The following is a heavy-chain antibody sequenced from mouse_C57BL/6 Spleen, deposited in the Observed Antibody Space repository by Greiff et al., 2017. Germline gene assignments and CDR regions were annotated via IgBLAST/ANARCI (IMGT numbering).Heavy chain of an antibody. V-gene: IGHV1-50*01. D-gene: IGHD2-4*01. J-gene: IGHJ2*01. CDR3: ARKEYDYGGGYYFDY. CDR1: GYTFTSYW. CDR2: IDTSDSYT. Sequence: QVQLQQPGAELVKPGASVKLSCKASGYTFTSYWMQWVKQRPGQGLEWIGEIDTSDSYTNYNQKFKGKATLTVDTSSSTAYMQLSSLTSEDSAVYYCARKEYDYGGGYYFDYWGQGTTLTVSS.